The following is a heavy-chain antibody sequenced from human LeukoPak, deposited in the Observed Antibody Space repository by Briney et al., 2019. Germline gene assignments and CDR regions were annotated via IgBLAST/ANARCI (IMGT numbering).Heavy chain of an antibody. CDR2: IYHIGST. V-gene: IGHV4-38-2*01. CDR3: ARVGWRLWWYVAADAFDI. CDR1: GYSISSGYY. Sequence: PSETLSLTCAVSGYSISSGYYWGWIRQPPGKGLEWIGSIYHIGSTYYNPSLKSRVTISVDTSKNQFSLKLSSVTAADTAVYYCARVGWRLWWYVAADAFDIWGQGTMVTVSS. D-gene: IGHD2-21*01. J-gene: IGHJ3*02.